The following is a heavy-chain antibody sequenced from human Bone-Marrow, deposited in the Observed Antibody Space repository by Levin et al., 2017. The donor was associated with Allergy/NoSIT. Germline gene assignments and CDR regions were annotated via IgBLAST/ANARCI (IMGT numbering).Heavy chain of an antibody. CDR3: ARYGGSSGSHFLDS. Sequence: SETLSLTCTVSGGSVSNYYWSWIRQPPGKGLEYIGYIYYTGSTNFNPSLKSRVTISVDTSKNQFSLRLSSVTAADTAVYYCARYGGSSGSHFLDSWGQGTLVTVSS. CDR2: IYYTGST. CDR1: GGSVSNYY. J-gene: IGHJ4*02. V-gene: IGHV4-59*02. D-gene: IGHD6-19*01.